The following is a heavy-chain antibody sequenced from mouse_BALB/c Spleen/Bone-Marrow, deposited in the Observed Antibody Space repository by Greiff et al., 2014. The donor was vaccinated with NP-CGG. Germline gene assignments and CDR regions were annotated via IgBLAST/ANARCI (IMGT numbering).Heavy chain of an antibody. Sequence: EVQLQQSGPELVKPGASMKMSCKASGYTFTDSYMEWVKQSHGKSLEWIGDINPKNGDTFYSQEFKGKATLTVDKSSSTAYMQLDSLTSEDSAVYYCTMGVRLYWFFDVWGAGTTVTVSS. V-gene: IGHV1-18*01. J-gene: IGHJ1*01. CDR1: GYTFTDSY. D-gene: IGHD2-14*01. CDR3: TMGVRLYWFFDV. CDR2: INPKNGDT.